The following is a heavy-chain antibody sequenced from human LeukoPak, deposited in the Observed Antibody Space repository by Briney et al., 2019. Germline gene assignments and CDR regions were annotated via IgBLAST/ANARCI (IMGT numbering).Heavy chain of an antibody. CDR1: GYTFTSYD. Sequence: GASVKVSCKASGYTFTSYDINWVRQATGQGLEWMGWMNPNSGNTGYAQKFQGRVTITRNTSISTAYMELSSLRSEDTAVYYCARGRFPVLRYFDWLLSEGGYFDYWGQGTLVTVSS. CDR3: ARGRFPVLRYFDWLLSEGGYFDY. J-gene: IGHJ4*02. D-gene: IGHD3-9*01. V-gene: IGHV1-8*03. CDR2: MNPNSGNT.